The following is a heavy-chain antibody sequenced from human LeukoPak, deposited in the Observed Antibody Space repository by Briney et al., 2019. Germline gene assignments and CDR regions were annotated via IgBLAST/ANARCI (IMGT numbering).Heavy chain of an antibody. D-gene: IGHD4-17*01. V-gene: IGHV4-34*01. J-gene: IGHJ1*01. CDR3: GVQYETYGDYVGYFQH. Sequence: SETLSLTCAVYGGSFSGYYWSWIRQPPGKGLEWIGEINHSGSTNYNPSLKSRVTISVDTSKNQFSLKLSSVTAADTAVYYCGVQYETYGDYVGYFQHWGQGTLVTVSS. CDR2: INHSGST. CDR1: GGSFSGYY.